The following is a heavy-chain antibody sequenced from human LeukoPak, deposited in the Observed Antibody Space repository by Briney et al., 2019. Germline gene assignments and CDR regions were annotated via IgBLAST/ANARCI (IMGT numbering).Heavy chain of an antibody. CDR3: ARDAAGLLAH. CDR1: GYSFTTFP. J-gene: IGHJ4*02. V-gene: IGHV1-3*04. CDR2: IHTGNGDT. D-gene: IGHD6-25*01. Sequence: ASVKVSCKASGYSFTTFPIHWVRQAPGQAPEWVGWIHTGNGDTKYSQAFQGRVPTARDPPAPPAFLELSSLRSDDTAVYYCARDAAGLLAHWAQGPLVTVSS.